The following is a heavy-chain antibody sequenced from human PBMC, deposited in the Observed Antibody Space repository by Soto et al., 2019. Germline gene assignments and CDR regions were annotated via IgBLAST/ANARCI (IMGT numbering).Heavy chain of an antibody. CDR3: AMVRAHYFDY. CDR2: IYYTGST. Sequence: HVQLQESGPGLVKPSQTLSLTCTVSGGSISSDYYYWSWIRQPPGKGLEWLAFIYYTGSTNYNPSLTSRLAISIDTSKNQFSLRLRSVTAAVTAVYYCAMVRAHYFDYWGQGTLVTVSS. V-gene: IGHV4-30-4*01. CDR1: GGSISSDYYY. J-gene: IGHJ4*02.